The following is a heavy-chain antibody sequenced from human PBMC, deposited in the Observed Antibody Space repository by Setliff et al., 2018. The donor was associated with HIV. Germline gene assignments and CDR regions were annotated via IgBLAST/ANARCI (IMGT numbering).Heavy chain of an antibody. D-gene: IGHD6-19*01. CDR1: GGSISSHF. CDR2: IYYSGST. CDR3: AKRYISGAAYFDS. V-gene: IGHV4-59*08. J-gene: IGHJ4*02. Sequence: SETLSLTCTVSGGSISSHFWSWIRQPPGKGLEWIGSIYYSGSTDYNPSHKSRVTISIDTSKNQFSLKLGSVTAADTAVYYCAKRYISGAAYFDSWGQGTLVTVSS.